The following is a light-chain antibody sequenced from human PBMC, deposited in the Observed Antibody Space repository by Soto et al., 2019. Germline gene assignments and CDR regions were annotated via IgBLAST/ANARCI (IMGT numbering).Light chain of an antibody. CDR3: QQYNKLPYT. CDR1: QSVSSN. J-gene: IGKJ2*01. V-gene: IGKV3-15*01. CDR2: GAS. Sequence: ELVMTQSPATLSVSPGERAALSCRASQSVSSNFAWYQQKPGQAPRLLIYGASTRATGIPARFSGSGSGTEFTLNISSLQSEDFAVYYCQQYNKLPYTFGQGTKLEIK.